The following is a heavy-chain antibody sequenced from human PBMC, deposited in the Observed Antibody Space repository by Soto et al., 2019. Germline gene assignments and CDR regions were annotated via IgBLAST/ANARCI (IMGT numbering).Heavy chain of an antibody. D-gene: IGHD3-10*01. CDR3: AKEYGSGSYYFDY. J-gene: IGHJ4*02. CDR2: ISYDGSNK. V-gene: IGHV3-30*18. CDR1: GFTFSSYG. Sequence: GGSLRLSCAASGFTFSSYGMHWVRQAPGKGLEWVAVISYDGSNKYYADSVKGRFTTSRDNSKNTLYLQMNSLRAEDTAVYYCAKEYGSGSYYFDYWGQGTLVTVSS.